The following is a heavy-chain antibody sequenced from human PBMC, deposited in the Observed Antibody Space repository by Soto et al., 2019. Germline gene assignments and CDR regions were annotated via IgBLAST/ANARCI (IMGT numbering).Heavy chain of an antibody. CDR3: ARVRGSGSYYYYYYGMDV. D-gene: IGHD3-10*01. V-gene: IGHV4-59*01. CDR1: GCSISSYY. J-gene: IGHJ6*02. Sequence: SESLSIACPVSGCSISSYYWSWIRQPPGKGLEWIGYIYYSGSTNYNPSLKSRVTISVDTSKNQFSLKLSSVTAADTAVYYCARVRGSGSYYYYYYGMDVWGQGTTVTVSS. CDR2: IYYSGST.